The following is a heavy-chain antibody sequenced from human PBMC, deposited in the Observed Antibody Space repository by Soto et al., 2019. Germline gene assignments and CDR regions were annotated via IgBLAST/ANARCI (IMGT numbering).Heavy chain of an antibody. Sequence: GGSLRLSCAASGFTFSSYSMNWVRQAPGKGLEWVSSISSSSSYIYYADSVKGRFTISRDNAKNSLYLQMNSLRAEDTAVYYCARTYYYDSSGYYYNLFDYWGQGTLVTVSS. CDR1: GFTFSSYS. CDR2: ISSSSSYI. V-gene: IGHV3-21*01. CDR3: ARTYYYDSSGYYYNLFDY. D-gene: IGHD3-22*01. J-gene: IGHJ4*02.